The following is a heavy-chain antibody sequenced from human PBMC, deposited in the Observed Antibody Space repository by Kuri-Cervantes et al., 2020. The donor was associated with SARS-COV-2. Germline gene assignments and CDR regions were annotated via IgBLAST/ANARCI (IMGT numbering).Heavy chain of an antibody. CDR3: ARDGTSRRIDY. D-gene: IGHD6-13*01. V-gene: IGHV3-48*02. CDR1: GFTFSSYS. J-gene: IGHJ4*02. CDR2: ISSSSTI. Sequence: GESLKISCAASGFTFSSYSMNWVRQAPGKGLEWVSYISSSSTIYYADSVKGRFTISRDNAKNSLYLQMNSLRDEDTAVYYCARDGTSRRIDYWGQGTLVTDSS.